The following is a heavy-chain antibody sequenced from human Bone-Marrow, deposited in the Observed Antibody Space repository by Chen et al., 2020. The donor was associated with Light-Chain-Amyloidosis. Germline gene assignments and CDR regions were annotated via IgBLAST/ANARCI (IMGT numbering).Heavy chain of an antibody. V-gene: IGHV3-30*04. Sequence: QVQLVDSGGGVVQPGRSLRLACVASGFIFSDYAMHWVRQAPGKGLEWLAVISKDGRNALYAVSVNGRFTVSRENSKNTLYVQMNSLRAEDTAVYYCAREFGRHCSGGNCYSGYFDYWGQGTLVTVSS. J-gene: IGHJ4*02. CDR1: GFIFSDYA. CDR2: ISKDGRNA. D-gene: IGHD2-15*01. CDR3: AREFGRHCSGGNCYSGYFDY.